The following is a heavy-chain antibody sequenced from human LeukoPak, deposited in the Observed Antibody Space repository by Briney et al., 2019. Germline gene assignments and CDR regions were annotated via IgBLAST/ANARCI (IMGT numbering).Heavy chain of an antibody. CDR2: IIPIFGTA. CDR3: ARENCGGDCYPQGNWFDP. Sequence: SVKVSCKASGGTFSSYAISWVRQAPGQGLEWMGGIIPIFGTANYAQKFQGRVTITADESTSTAYMELSSLRSEDTAVYYCARENCGGDCYPQGNWFDPWGQGTLVTVSS. J-gene: IGHJ5*02. D-gene: IGHD2-21*02. CDR1: GGTFSSYA. V-gene: IGHV1-69*13.